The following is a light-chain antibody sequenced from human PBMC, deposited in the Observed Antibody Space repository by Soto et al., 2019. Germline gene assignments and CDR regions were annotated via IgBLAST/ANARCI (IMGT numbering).Light chain of an antibody. V-gene: IGKV1-5*01. CDR1: QSTSSW. CDR3: QQSYNSPPIT. CDR2: DVS. J-gene: IGKJ5*01. Sequence: DIQMTQSPSTLSASVGDTVTITCRASQSTSSWLAWYQQKPGKAPKVLIYDVSSLESGVPSRFRGSGYGADFALTITSLQPEDFAIYYCQQSYNSPPITFGQGTRLEIK.